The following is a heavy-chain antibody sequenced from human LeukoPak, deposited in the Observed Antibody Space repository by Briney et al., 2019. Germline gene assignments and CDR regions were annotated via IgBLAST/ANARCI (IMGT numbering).Heavy chain of an antibody. J-gene: IGHJ4*02. V-gene: IGHV4-59*01. Sequence: PSETLSLTCTVSGGSISSYYWSWIRQPPGKGLEWIGYIYYSGSTNYNPSLKSRVTISVDTSKNQFSLKLSSVTAADTAVYYYARAGLWVRAPFDYWGQGTLVTVSS. CDR1: GGSISSYY. D-gene: IGHD3-10*01. CDR2: IYYSGST. CDR3: ARAGLWVRAPFDY.